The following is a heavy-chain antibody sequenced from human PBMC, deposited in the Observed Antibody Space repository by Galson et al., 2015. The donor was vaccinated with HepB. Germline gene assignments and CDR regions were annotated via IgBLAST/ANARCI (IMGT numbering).Heavy chain of an antibody. CDR3: ARGRIYFDY. D-gene: IGHD2-15*01. CDR2: ISSTTGYT. Sequence: SLRLSCAAKGFTFSDSYMSWIRQAPGKGPEWISYISSTTGYTNYAYYVRGRFTISRDNAKNSLYLQMNSLRADDTAIYYCARGRIYFDYWGQGALVTVSS. J-gene: IGHJ4*02. CDR1: GFTFSDSY. V-gene: IGHV3-11*05.